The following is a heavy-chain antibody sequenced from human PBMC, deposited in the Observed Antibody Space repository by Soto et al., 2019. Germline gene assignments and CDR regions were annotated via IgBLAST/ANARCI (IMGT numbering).Heavy chain of an antibody. CDR2: VNPSGGST. CDR1: GYIFTAYS. Sequence: QVQLVQSGAEVKKPGASVKVSCKASGYIFTAYSMHWVRQAPGQGIEWMGVVNPSGGSTNYAQKFRGRITRTRDPSTSTVYRDRSSLTSEGTAVYYCAREENCSDGVCYSEYFQRWGQGTLVTVSS. J-gene: IGHJ1*01. V-gene: IGHV1-46*01. CDR3: AREENCSDGVCYSEYFQR. D-gene: IGHD2-15*01.